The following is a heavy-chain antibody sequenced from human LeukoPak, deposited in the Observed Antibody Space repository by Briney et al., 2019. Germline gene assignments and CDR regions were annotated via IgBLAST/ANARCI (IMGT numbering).Heavy chain of an antibody. CDR3: ARDRNGGNSGAYYYYYYMDV. CDR1: GGSISSYY. D-gene: IGHD4-23*01. Sequence: SETLSLTCTVSGGSISSYYWSWIRQPPGKGLEWVRYIYYSGSTNYNPSLKSRVTISVDTSKNQFSLKLSSVTAADTAVYYCARDRNGGNSGAYYYYYYMDVWGKGTTVTVSS. V-gene: IGHV4-59*01. J-gene: IGHJ6*03. CDR2: IYYSGST.